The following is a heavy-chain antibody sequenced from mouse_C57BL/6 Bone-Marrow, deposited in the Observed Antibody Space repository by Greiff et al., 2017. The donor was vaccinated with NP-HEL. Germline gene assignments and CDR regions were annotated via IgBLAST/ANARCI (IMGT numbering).Heavy chain of an antibody. J-gene: IGHJ4*01. CDR2: ISNLAYSI. CDR1: GFTFSDYG. CDR3: ARQGITTVVATGAMDY. D-gene: IGHD1-1*01. V-gene: IGHV5-15*01. Sequence: EVNLVESGGGLVQPGGSLKLSCAASGFTFSDYGMAWVRQAPRKGPEWVAFISNLAYSIYYADTVTGRFTISRENAKNTLYLEMSSLRSEDTAMYYCARQGITTVVATGAMDYWGQGTSVTVSS.